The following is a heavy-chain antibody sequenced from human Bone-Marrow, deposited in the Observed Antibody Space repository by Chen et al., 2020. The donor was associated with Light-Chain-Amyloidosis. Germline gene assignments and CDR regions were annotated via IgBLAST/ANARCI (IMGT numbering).Heavy chain of an antibody. D-gene: IGHD5-12*01. V-gene: IGHV5-51*01. CDR3: ARRRDGYNFDY. CDR1: GYTFPNYW. CDR2: IYPDDSEA. J-gene: IGHJ4*02. Sequence: EVKXPGESLKISCKGSGYTFPNYWIGWVRQMPGKGLEWMGVIYPDDSEARYSPSFEGQVTISADKSITTAYLQWRSLKASDTAMYYCARRRDGYNFDYWGQGTLVTVSS.